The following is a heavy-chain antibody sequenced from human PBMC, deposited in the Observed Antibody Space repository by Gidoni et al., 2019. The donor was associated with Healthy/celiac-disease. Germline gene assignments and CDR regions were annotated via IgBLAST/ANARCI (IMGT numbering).Heavy chain of an antibody. V-gene: IGHV3-30*18. CDR2: ISYDGSNK. D-gene: IGHD3-16*01. J-gene: IGHJ3*02. CDR1: GFTFSSYG. CDR3: AKGGGTFDI. Sequence: QVQLVESGGGVVQPGRSLRLSCAASGFTFSSYGMHWVRQAPGKGLEWVAFISYDGSNKYYADSVKGRFTISRDNSKNTLYLQMNSLRAEDTAVYYCAKGGGTFDIWGQGTMVTVSS.